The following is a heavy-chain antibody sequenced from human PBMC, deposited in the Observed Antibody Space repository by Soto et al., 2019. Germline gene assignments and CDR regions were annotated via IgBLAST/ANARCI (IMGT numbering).Heavy chain of an antibody. J-gene: IGHJ4*02. CDR3: ARDFLSIVGATRPFDY. Sequence: GGSLRLSCAASGFTFSSYSMNWVRQAPGKGLEWVSSISSSSSYIYYADSVKGRFTISRDNAKNSLYLQMNSLRAEDTAVYYCARDFLSIVGATRPFDYWGQGTLVTVSS. D-gene: IGHD1-26*01. CDR2: ISSSSSYI. V-gene: IGHV3-21*01. CDR1: GFTFSSYS.